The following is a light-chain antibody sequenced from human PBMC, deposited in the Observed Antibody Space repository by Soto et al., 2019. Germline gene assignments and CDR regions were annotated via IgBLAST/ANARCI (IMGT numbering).Light chain of an antibody. CDR1: SSDVGAYNY. J-gene: IGLJ2*01. CDR2: EVT. Sequence: QSVLTQPASVSGSPGQSITISCTGTSSDVGAYNYVSWYQQHPGKAPKLLIYEVTNRPFGVSNRFSGSKSGNTASLTIAGLQTEDEADYYCSSYTTSSSRIFGGGTKVTVL. CDR3: SSYTTSSSRI. V-gene: IGLV2-14*01.